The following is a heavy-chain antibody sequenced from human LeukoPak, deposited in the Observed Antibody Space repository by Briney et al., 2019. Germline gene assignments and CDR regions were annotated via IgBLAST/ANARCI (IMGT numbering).Heavy chain of an antibody. Sequence: PGGSLRLSCAASGFTFSSYGMHWVRQAPGKGLEWVAFIRYDGSNKYYADSVKGRFTISRDNSKNTLYLQMNSLRAEDTAVYYCAKDRGSSWYRPQLDAFDIWGQGTMVTVSS. CDR3: AKDRGSSWYRPQLDAFDI. CDR2: IRYDGSNK. V-gene: IGHV3-30*02. D-gene: IGHD6-13*01. J-gene: IGHJ3*02. CDR1: GFTFSSYG.